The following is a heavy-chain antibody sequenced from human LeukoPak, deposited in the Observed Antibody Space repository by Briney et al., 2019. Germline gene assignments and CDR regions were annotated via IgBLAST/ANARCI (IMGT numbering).Heavy chain of an antibody. CDR2: ISGSGGST. D-gene: IGHD3-22*01. V-gene: IGHV3-23*01. CDR1: GFTFSSYA. J-gene: IGHJ3*02. CDR3: ARAIYDSSGYSDAFDI. Sequence: GGSLRLSCAASGFTFSSYAMSWVRQAPGKGLEWVSAISGSGGSTYYADSVKGRFTISRDNSKNTLYLQMNSLRAEDTAVYYCARAIYDSSGYSDAFDIWGQGTMVTVSS.